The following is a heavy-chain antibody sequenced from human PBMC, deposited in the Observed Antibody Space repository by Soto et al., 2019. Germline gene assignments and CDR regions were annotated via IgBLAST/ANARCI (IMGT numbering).Heavy chain of an antibody. CDR1: GFTFSTYA. CDR2: ISYGGSNQ. Sequence: QVQLVESGGGVVQPGRSLRLSCAASGFTFSTYAIHWVRQAPGKGLEWVGVISYGGSNQYYADSVKGRFIISGDNSKNTLYLQMNSLRAEDTAVYYCARQGDSSSLDPWGQGTLVTVSS. J-gene: IGHJ5*02. D-gene: IGHD6-6*01. CDR3: ARQGDSSSLDP. V-gene: IGHV3-30-3*01.